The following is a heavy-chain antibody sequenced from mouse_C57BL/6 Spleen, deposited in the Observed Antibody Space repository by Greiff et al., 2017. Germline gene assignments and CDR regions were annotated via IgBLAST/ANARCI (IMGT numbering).Heavy chain of an antibody. CDR2: ISDGGSYT. D-gene: IGHD1-1*01. CDR3: ARDGVITTVVATPLDY. J-gene: IGHJ2*01. CDR1: GFTFSSYA. V-gene: IGHV5-4*01. Sequence: EVKLVESGGGLVKPGGSLKLSCAASGFTFSSYAMSWVRQTPEKRLEWVATISDGGSYTYYPDNVKGRFTISRDNAKNNLYLQMSHLKSEDTAMYYCARDGVITTVVATPLDYWGQGTTLTVSS.